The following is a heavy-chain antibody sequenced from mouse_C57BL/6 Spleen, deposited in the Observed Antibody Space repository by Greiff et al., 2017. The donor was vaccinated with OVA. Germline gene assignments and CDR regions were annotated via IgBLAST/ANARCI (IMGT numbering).Heavy chain of an antibody. CDR1: GYTFTSYG. CDR3: TRRMNYYGYPYYFDY. Sequence: QVHVKQSGAELARPGASVKLSCKASGYTFTSYGISWVKQRTGQGLELIGEIYPRSGNTYYNEKFKGKATLTADKSSSTAYMERRRLTYETSAVYCCTRRMNYYGYPYYFDYWGQGTTLTVSS. V-gene: IGHV1-81*01. D-gene: IGHD2-2*01. J-gene: IGHJ2*01. CDR2: IYPRSGNT.